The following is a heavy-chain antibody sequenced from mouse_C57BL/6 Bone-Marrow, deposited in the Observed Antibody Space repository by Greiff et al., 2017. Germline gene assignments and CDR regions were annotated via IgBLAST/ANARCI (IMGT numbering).Heavy chain of an antibody. CDR2: ISSGGDYI. Sequence: EVKLVESGEGLVKPGGSLKLSCAASGFTFSSYAMSWVRQTPEKRLEWVAYISSGGDYIYYADTVKGRCTISRDNARNTLYLHMSSLKSEDTAMCYCTSDIYYQAGFAYWGQGTLVTVSA. CDR1: GFTFSSYA. V-gene: IGHV5-9-1*02. J-gene: IGHJ3*01. CDR3: TSDIYYQAGFAY. D-gene: IGHD3-2*02.